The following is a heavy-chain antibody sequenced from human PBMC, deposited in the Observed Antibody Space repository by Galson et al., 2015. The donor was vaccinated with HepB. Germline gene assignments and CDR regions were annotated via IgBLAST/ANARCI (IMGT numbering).Heavy chain of an antibody. CDR2: IYTSGST. J-gene: IGHJ4*02. CDR1: GGSISRYY. CDR3: ARGYSSGWYYFDY. D-gene: IGHD6-19*01. Sequence: ETLSLTSTVAGGSISRYYWNWIRQPAGEGLERIGRIYTSGSTNYNPSLKTRVTMSVDTSKNQFSLKLSTVTAADTAVYYCARGYSSGWYYFDYWGQGTLVTVSS. V-gene: IGHV4-4*07.